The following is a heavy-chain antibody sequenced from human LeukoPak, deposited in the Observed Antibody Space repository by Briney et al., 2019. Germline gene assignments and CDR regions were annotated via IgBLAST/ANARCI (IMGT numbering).Heavy chain of an antibody. D-gene: IGHD6-13*01. CDR1: GFTFSSYA. V-gene: IGHV3-23*01. CDR3: AKPVWSSSYYVFDY. J-gene: IGHJ4*02. CDR2: IRGSGGTT. Sequence: GSLRLSCAASGFTFSSYAMSWVRQAPGKGLEWVSGIRGSGGTTYYADSVKGRFTISRDNSKNTLYLQMNSLRAEDTAVYYCAKPVWSSSYYVFDYWGQGTLVTVSS.